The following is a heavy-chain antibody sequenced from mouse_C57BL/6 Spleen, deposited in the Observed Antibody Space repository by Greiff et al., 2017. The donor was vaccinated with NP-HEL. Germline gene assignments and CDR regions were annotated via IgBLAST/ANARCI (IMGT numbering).Heavy chain of an antibody. J-gene: IGHJ2*01. CDR1: GYTFTDYN. CDR2: INPNNGGT. CDR3: ARITTAGYYFDY. Sequence: EVQLQQSGPELVKPGASVKIPCKASGYTFTDYNMDWVKQSHGKSLEWIGDINPNNGGTIYNQKFKGKATLTVDKSSSTAYMELRSLTSEDTAVYYCARITTAGYYFDYWGQGTTLTVSS. V-gene: IGHV1-18*01. D-gene: IGHD1-2*01.